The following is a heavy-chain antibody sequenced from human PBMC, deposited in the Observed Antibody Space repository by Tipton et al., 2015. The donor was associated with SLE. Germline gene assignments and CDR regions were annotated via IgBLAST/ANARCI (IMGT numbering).Heavy chain of an antibody. Sequence: TLSLTCAVSGYSISSGYYWGWIRQPPGKGLEWIGYIYTSGSTNYNPSLKSRVTISVDTSKNQFSLKLSSVTAADTAVYYCARAAMTTVTNFDYWGQGTLVTVSS. J-gene: IGHJ4*02. CDR2: IYTSGST. V-gene: IGHV4-38-2*01. CDR1: GYSISSGYY. D-gene: IGHD4-17*01. CDR3: ARAAMTTVTNFDY.